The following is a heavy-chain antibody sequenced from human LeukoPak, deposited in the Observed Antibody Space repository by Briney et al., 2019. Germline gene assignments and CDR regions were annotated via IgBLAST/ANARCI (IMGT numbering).Heavy chain of an antibody. CDR3: ARDSEGINWYFDL. Sequence: SVKVSCKASGGTFSSYAISWVRQAPGQGLEWMGRIIPILGIANYAQKFQGGVTITADKSTSTAYMELSSLRSEDTAVYYCARDSEGINWYFDLWGRGTLVTVSS. CDR2: IIPILGIA. J-gene: IGHJ2*01. V-gene: IGHV1-69*04. D-gene: IGHD3-10*01. CDR1: GGTFSSYA.